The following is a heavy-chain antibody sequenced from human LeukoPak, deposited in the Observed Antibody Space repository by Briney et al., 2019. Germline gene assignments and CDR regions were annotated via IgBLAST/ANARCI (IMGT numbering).Heavy chain of an antibody. CDR3: ARGGGLDV. Sequence: PGGSLRLSCATSGFTFSSYWMTWVRQAPGKGLEWAANIKQDGNEKYYVDSVKGRFTISRDNAKNSLCLQMSNLRAEDTAVYFCARGGGLDVWGQGATVTVSS. CDR2: IKQDGNEK. CDR1: GFTFSSYW. D-gene: IGHD3-16*01. V-gene: IGHV3-7*03. J-gene: IGHJ6*02.